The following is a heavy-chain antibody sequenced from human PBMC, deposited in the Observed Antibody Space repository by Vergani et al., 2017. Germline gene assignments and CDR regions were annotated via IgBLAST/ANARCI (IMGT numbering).Heavy chain of an antibody. CDR1: GYSFTSYW. V-gene: IGHV5-51*01. J-gene: IGHJ6*02. CDR3: ARQFSWSGSSHYGMGV. D-gene: IGHD1-26*01. CDR2: IYPDDSDT. Sequence: EVQLVQSGAEVKKPGESLKISCKGSGYSFTSYWIGWVRQMPEKGLEWMGIIYPDDSDTRYSPSFQGQVTISADKSISTAYLQWSSLKASDTAIYYCARQFSWSGSSHYGMGVWGQGTTVTVSS.